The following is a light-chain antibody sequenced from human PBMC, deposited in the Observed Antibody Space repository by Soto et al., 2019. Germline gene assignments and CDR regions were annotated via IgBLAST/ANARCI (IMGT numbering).Light chain of an antibody. CDR3: QQYDTSPPT. V-gene: IGKV3-20*01. CDR1: QPITSRY. J-gene: IGKJ5*01. Sequence: IVLTQSPGTLSLSPGERATLSCRASQPITSRYLAWYQHQPGQAPRLLIYRTFARAPGIPDRFSGGGSGTDFTLTNSRLEREDFAVYYCQQYDTSPPTFGQGTRLDIK. CDR2: RTF.